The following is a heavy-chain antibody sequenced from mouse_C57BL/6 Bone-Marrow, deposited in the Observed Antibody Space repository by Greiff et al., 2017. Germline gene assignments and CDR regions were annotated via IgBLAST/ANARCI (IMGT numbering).Heavy chain of an antibody. D-gene: IGHD4-1*01. J-gene: IGHJ2*01. CDR3: ARGRLGPHFDY. CDR1: GFSLTSYG. V-gene: IGHV2-2*01. Sequence: VKLVESGPGLVQPSQSLSITCTVSGFSLTSYGVHWVRQSPGKGLEWLGVIWSGGSTDYNAAFISRLSISKDNSKSQVFFKMNSLQADDTAIYYCARGRLGPHFDYWGQGTTLTVSS. CDR2: IWSGGST.